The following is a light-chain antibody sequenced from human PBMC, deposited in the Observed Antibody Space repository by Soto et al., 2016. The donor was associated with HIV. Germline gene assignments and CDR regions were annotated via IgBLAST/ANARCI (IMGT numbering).Light chain of an antibody. CDR1: NIGSKS. J-gene: IGLJ2*01. V-gene: IGLV3-21*03. CDR3: QVWDSDSDYVI. CDR2: DER. Sequence: SSVLTQPPSVSVAPGKTAGITCGGNNIGSKSVHWYQQKSGQAPVLVVYDERDRPSGIPERFSGSKSGNTATLTINRVEAGDEADYYCQVWDSDSDYVIFGGGTKVTVL.